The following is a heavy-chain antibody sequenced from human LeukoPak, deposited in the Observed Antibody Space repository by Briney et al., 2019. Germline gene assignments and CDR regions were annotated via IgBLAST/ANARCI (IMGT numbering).Heavy chain of an antibody. Sequence: GKSLKISCKGSGYSFNMYWIGWVRQMPGKVVEWMGIIYPGDSDTRYSPSFQGQVTISADKSMSTAYLQWSSLKASDTAMYYCARRLNDAFDIWGQGTMVSVSS. V-gene: IGHV5-51*01. CDR2: IYPGDSDT. J-gene: IGHJ3*02. CDR3: ARRLNDAFDI. CDR1: GYSFNMYW.